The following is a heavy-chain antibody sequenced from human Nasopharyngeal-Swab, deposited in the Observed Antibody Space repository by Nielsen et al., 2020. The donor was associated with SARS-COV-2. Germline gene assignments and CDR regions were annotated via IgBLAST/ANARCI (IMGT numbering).Heavy chain of an antibody. J-gene: IGHJ6*03. Sequence: ASVKVSCKASGYTFTTYDINWVRQATGQGLEWMGWMNPNSGNTGYAQKFQGRVTMTRNTSISTVYMELSSLRSEDTAVYYCARGLIVATIFHYYYYMDVWDKGNTVTVSS. CDR2: MNPNSGNT. CDR1: GYTFTTYD. CDR3: ARGLIVATIFHYYYYMDV. D-gene: IGHD5-12*01. V-gene: IGHV1-8*01.